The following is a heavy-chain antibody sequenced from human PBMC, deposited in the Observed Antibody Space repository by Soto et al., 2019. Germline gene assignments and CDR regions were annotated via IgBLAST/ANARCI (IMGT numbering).Heavy chain of an antibody. CDR2: INHSGST. CDR1: GGSFSGYY. D-gene: IGHD3-3*01. CDR3: ARAVGGRDDFWSGYTSLWVYYFDY. J-gene: IGHJ4*02. V-gene: IGHV4-34*01. Sequence: SETLSLTCAVEGGSFSGYYWSWIRQPPGKGLEWIGEINHSGSTNYNPSLKSRVTISVDTSKNQFSLKLSSVTAADTAVYYCARAVGGRDDFWSGYTSLWVYYFDYWGQGTLVTVSS.